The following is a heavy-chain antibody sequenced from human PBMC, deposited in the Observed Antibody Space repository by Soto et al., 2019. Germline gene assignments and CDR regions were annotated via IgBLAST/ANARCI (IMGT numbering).Heavy chain of an antibody. Sequence: ASVKVSCKASGYTFTGYYMHWVRQAPGQGLEWMGWINPNSGGTNYAQKFQGWVTMTRDTSISTAYVELSRLTSDDTAVYYCARGAYGAEYGMDVWGQGTTVTVSS. CDR3: ARGAYGAEYGMDV. CDR1: GYTFTGYY. CDR2: INPNSGGT. D-gene: IGHD4-17*01. V-gene: IGHV1-2*04. J-gene: IGHJ6*02.